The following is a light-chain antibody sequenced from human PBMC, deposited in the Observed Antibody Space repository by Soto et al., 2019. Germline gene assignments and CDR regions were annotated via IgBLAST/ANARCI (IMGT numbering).Light chain of an antibody. CDR3: QQYFEWPPMT. J-gene: IGKJ1*01. V-gene: IGKV3-15*01. CDR2: GAS. CDR1: ETVATN. Sequence: EVVMTQSPATLSVSPGERATLSCRASETVATNLAWYQQKPGQAPRLLISGASTRAAGISDRFRGSGSGKESTLTISSLRSEDSAIYYCQQYFEWPPMTFGQGTKVDIK.